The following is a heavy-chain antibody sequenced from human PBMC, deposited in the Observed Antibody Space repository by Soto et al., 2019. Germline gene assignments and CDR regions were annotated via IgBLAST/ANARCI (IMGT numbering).Heavy chain of an antibody. CDR2: LIPILGTP. V-gene: IGHV1-69*01. CDR3: ARDSHDYIWGSYRNGMDV. Sequence: QVQLVESGAEVKKPGSSVKVSCKASGSTFSKYAISWVRQAPGQGLEWMGGLIPILGTPKYAQKFQGRVTITADESTTTAYMELSSVTFEDTAVYYCARDSHDYIWGSYRNGMDVWGQGTTVSVSS. CDR1: GSTFSKYA. J-gene: IGHJ6*02. D-gene: IGHD3-16*02.